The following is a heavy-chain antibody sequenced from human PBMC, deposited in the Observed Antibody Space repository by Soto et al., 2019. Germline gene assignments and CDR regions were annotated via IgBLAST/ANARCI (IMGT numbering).Heavy chain of an antibody. V-gene: IGHV3-30*18. D-gene: IGHD1-26*01. CDR3: AKSGLVGATWVDY. Sequence: ESGGGVVQPGRSLRLSCAASGFTFSSYGMHWVRQAPGKGLEWVAVISFDGSSKYYADSVKGRFTISRDNSKSTLYLQMNSLRAEDTAVYYCAKSGLVGATWVDYWGQGTLVTVSS. J-gene: IGHJ4*02. CDR1: GFTFSSYG. CDR2: ISFDGSSK.